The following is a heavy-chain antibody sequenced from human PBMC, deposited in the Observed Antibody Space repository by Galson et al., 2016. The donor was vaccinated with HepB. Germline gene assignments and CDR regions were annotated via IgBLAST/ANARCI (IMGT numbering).Heavy chain of an antibody. CDR1: GASISGYY. CDR3: ARDDSGGWYGLHYGMDV. D-gene: IGHD6-19*01. J-gene: IGHJ6*02. V-gene: IGHV4-59*01. CDR2: IYYSGRT. Sequence: SETLSLTCTVSGASISGYYLSWIRQPPGKGLEWIGYIYYSGRTNSNPSLKSRVTISVDTSKNQFSLKLSSVTAADTAVYYCARDDSGGWYGLHYGMDVWGQGTTVTVSS.